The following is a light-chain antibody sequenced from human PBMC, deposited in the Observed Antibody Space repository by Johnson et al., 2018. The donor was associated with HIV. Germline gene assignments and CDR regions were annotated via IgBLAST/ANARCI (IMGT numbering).Light chain of an antibody. CDR1: SSNIGNNY. V-gene: IGLV1-51*01. CDR3: GTWDSRLSACV. Sequence: QSVLTQPPSVSAAPGQKVTISCSGSSSNIGNNYVSWYQQLPGTAPKLLIYDNNKRPSGIPDRFSGSKSGTSATLGITGLQTGDEADYYGGTWDSRLSACVFGTGIKVTVL. CDR2: DNN. J-gene: IGLJ1*01.